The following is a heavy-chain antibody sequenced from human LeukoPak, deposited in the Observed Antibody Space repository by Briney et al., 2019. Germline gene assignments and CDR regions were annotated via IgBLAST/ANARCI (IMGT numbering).Heavy chain of an antibody. CDR1: GGSMSSSY. D-gene: IGHD6-13*01. Sequence: SETLSLTCTVSGGSMSSSYWSWIRQAPGKGLEWIGYIYYNGHTYYNPSLKSRVTISVDTSKNQFSLKLSSVTAADTAVYYCARGEWASSSFDYWGQGTLVTVSS. V-gene: IGHV4-59*12. CDR3: ARGEWASSSFDY. CDR2: IYYNGHT. J-gene: IGHJ4*02.